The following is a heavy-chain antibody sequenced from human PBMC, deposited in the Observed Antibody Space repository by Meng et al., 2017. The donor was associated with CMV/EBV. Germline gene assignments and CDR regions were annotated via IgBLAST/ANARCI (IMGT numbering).Heavy chain of an antibody. CDR2: IYTSGST. CDR1: GGSISSGSYY. D-gene: IGHD3-10*01. Sequence: CTVSGGSISSGSYYWRWIRQPAGKGLEWIGRIYTSGSTNYNPSLKSRVTISVDTSKNQFSLKLSSVTTADTAVYYCARERSIIGYFDYWGQGTLVTVSS. V-gene: IGHV4-61*02. CDR3: ARERSIIGYFDY. J-gene: IGHJ4*02.